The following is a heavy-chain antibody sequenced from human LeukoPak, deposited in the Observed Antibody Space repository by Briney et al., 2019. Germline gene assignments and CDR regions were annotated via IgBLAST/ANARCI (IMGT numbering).Heavy chain of an antibody. CDR1: GITLSNYG. V-gene: IGHV3-23*01. J-gene: IGHJ4*02. Sequence: GGSLRLSCAVSGITLSNYGMSWVRQAPGKGLEWVSVIGDSGGRTHYADSVKGRFTISRDNSRNTLYLQMNSLRGEDTAVYYCARVRGAITYYFDYCGQGALVTVSS. CDR3: ARVRGAITYYFDY. CDR2: IGDSGGRT. D-gene: IGHD1-26*01.